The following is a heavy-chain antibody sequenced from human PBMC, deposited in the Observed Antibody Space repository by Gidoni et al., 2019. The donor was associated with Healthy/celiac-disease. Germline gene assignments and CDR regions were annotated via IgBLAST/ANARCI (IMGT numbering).Heavy chain of an antibody. Sequence: QVQLQESGPGLVKPSQTLSLTCTVSGGSISSGSYYWSWLRQPAGKGLEWIGRIYTSGSTNYNPSLKSRVTISVDTSKNQFSLKLSSVTAADTAVYYCARDFPYCSGGSCYSGEEYNWFDPWGQGTLVTVSS. J-gene: IGHJ5*02. D-gene: IGHD2-15*01. CDR3: ARDFPYCSGGSCYSGEEYNWFDP. CDR1: GGSISSGSYY. V-gene: IGHV4-61*02. CDR2: IYTSGST.